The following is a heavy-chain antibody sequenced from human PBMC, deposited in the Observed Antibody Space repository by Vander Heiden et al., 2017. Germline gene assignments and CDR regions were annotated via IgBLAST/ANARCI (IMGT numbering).Heavy chain of an antibody. Sequence: EVQLLDSGGGLVKPGGSMRLTFAAAGLTLSRYTMDWVRQAPGKGLEWVSSISGSGYNIYYADSVKGRFTSSRDNAKNSLYLQMNSLRAEDTAVYYCARHHCTGGSCRGYFDFWGQGTLVTVSS. CDR3: ARHHCTGGSCRGYFDF. J-gene: IGHJ4*02. CDR2: ISGSGYNI. CDR1: GLTLSRYT. V-gene: IGHV3-21*01. D-gene: IGHD2-8*02.